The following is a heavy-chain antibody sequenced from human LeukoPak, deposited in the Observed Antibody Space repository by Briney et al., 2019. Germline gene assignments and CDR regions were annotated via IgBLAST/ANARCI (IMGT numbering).Heavy chain of an antibody. V-gene: IGHV3-33*06. D-gene: IGHD3-10*01. J-gene: IGHJ4*02. CDR1: GFTFSSYG. CDR2: IWYDGSNK. Sequence: GGSLRLPCAASGFTFSSYGMHWVRQAPGKGLEWVAVIWYDGSNKYYADSVKGRFTISRDNSKNTLYLQMNSLRAGDTAVYYCAKDRSITGTTISYYYGSGSPPPGFDYWGQGTLVTVSS. CDR3: AKDRSITGTTISYYYGSGSPPPGFDY.